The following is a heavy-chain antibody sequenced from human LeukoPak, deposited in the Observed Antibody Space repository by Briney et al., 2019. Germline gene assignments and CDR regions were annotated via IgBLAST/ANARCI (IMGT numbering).Heavy chain of an antibody. CDR2: INHSGST. V-gene: IGHV4-39*07. Sequence: PSETLSLTCTVSGGSISSSSYYWGWIRQPPGKGLEWIGEINHSGSTNYNPSLKSRVTISVDTSKNQFSLKLSSVTAADTAVYYCASFLGEAAWFDPWGQGTLVTVSS. CDR1: GGSISSSSYY. CDR3: ASFLGEAAWFDP. D-gene: IGHD3-16*01. J-gene: IGHJ5*02.